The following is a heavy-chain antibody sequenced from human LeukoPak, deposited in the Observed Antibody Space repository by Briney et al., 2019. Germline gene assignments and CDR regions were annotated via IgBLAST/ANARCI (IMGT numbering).Heavy chain of an antibody. D-gene: IGHD3-9*01. J-gene: IGHJ4*02. V-gene: IGHV1-46*01. CDR1: GYTFTSHY. CDR3: ARGYDILTGYPLYYFDY. Sequence: ASVKVSCKASGYTFTSHYMHWVRQAPGQGLEWMGIINPSGGSTSYAQKFQGRVTMTRDMSTSTVYMELSSLRSEDTAVYYCARGYDILTGYPLYYFDYWGQGTLVTVSS. CDR2: INPSGGST.